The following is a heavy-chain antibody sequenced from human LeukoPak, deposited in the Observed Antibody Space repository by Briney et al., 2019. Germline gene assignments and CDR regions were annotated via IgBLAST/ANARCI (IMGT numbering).Heavy chain of an antibody. CDR2: TYYRPKWYN. Sequence: SQTLSLTCAISGDSVSSNSAAWNWIRQSPSRGLEWLGRTYYRPKWYNDYAVTVKSRITINPDTSKNQFSLQLNSVTPEDTAVYYCARDLDILDGFSWFDPWGQGTLVTVSS. V-gene: IGHV6-1*01. CDR1: GDSVSSNSAA. CDR3: ARDLDILDGFSWFDP. J-gene: IGHJ5*02. D-gene: IGHD2-21*01.